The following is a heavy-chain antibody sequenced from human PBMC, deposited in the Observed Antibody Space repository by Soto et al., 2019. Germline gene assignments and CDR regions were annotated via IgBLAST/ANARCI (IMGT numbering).Heavy chain of an antibody. CDR3: ARGLETGTTYY. CDR1: GFTFSSYS. D-gene: IGHD1-1*01. CDR2: ISSSSSTI. Sequence: EVPLVESGGGLVQPGGSLRLSCAASGFTFSSYSMNWVRQAPGKGLEWVSYISSSSSTIYYADSVKGRFTISRDNAKNSLYLQMNSLRAEDTAVYYCARGLETGTTYYWGQGTLVTVSS. V-gene: IGHV3-48*01. J-gene: IGHJ4*02.